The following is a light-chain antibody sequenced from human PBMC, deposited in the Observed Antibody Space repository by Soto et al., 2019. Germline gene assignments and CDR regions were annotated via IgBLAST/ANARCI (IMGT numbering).Light chain of an antibody. Sequence: EIVMTQSPATLSVSPGERATLSCRASQSVSSNLAWYQQKPGQAPRLLIYGASTRATDIPARFSGSGSGTEFTLTIGTLQSEDFAVYYCQQYNNWPGTFGQGTKLEIK. CDR3: QQYNNWPGT. CDR1: QSVSSN. V-gene: IGKV3D-15*01. J-gene: IGKJ2*02. CDR2: GAS.